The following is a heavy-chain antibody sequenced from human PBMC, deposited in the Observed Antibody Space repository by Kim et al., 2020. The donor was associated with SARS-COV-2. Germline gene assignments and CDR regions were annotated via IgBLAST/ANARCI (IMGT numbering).Heavy chain of an antibody. V-gene: IGHV3-48*01. CDR3: ASLYSFGY. CDR2: STL. D-gene: IGHD5-18*01. J-gene: IGHJ4*02. Sequence: STLYYAHSVKGRFTISRNNAKNSLYLQMNSLRAEDTAVYYCASLYSFGYWGQGTLVTVSS.